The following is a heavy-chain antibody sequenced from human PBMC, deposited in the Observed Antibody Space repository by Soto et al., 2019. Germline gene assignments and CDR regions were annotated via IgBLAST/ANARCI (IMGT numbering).Heavy chain of an antibody. CDR3: ARGYYDSSGYYVYFY. CDR1: GYTFTGYY. CDR2: INPNSGGT. Sequence: ASVKVSCKASGYTFTGYYMHWVRQAPGQGLEWMGWINPNSGGTNYAQKFQGRVTMTRDTSISTAYMELSRLRSDDTAVYYCARGYYDSSGYYVYFYWGQGTLVTVSS. D-gene: IGHD3-22*01. J-gene: IGHJ4*02. V-gene: IGHV1-2*02.